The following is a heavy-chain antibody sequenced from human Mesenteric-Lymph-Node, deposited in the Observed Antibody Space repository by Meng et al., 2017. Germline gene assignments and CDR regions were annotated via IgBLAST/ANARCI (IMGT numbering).Heavy chain of an antibody. CDR1: GGTFSSYA. V-gene: IGHV1-2*02. CDR2: INPNSGDT. J-gene: IGHJ5*02. Sequence: ASVKVSCKASGGTFSSYAISWVRQAPGQGLEWMGWINPNSGDTSYSQRFQGRVTMTRDSSITTAYMELSSLISDDTAIYYCAKGGSFEGHHSGGFPFGAWGQGTLVTGYS. CDR3: AKGGSFEGHHSGGFPFGA. D-gene: IGHD2-15*01.